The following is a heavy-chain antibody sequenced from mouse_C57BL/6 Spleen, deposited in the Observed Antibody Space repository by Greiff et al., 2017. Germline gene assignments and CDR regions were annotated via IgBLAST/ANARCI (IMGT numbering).Heavy chain of an antibody. V-gene: IGHV5-6*02. Sequence: EVMLVESGGDLVKPGGSLKLSCAASGYTFSSYGMSWVRQTPDNRLEWVGTISSGGSYTYYPDSVKGRVTISRDNAKNTLYLQMSSLKSEDTAMYYCAGRRVPNFDCWGQGTTLTVSS. CDR1: GYTFSSYG. J-gene: IGHJ2*01. CDR3: AGRRVPNFDC. CDR2: ISSGGSYT.